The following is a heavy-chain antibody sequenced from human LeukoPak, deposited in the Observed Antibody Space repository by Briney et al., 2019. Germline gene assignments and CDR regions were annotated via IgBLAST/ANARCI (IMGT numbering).Heavy chain of an antibody. CDR2: INHSGST. V-gene: IGHV4-34*01. D-gene: IGHD3-10*01. Sequence: SETLSLTCAVYGGSFSGYYWSWIRQPPGKGLEWIGEINHSGSTNYNPSLKSRVTISVDTSKNQFSLKLSSVTAADTAVYYCARLFGYFDYWGQGTLVTVSS. J-gene: IGHJ4*02. CDR1: GGSFSGYY. CDR3: ARLFGYFDY.